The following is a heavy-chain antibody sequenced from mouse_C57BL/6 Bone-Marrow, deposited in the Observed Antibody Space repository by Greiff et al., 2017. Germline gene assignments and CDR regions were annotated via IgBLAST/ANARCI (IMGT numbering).Heavy chain of an antibody. CDR3: ARHYSNYGAY. CDR1: GYTFTSYG. Sequence: VQLQQSGAELARPGASVKLSCKASGYTFTSYGISWVKQRTGQGLEWIGEIYPRSGNTYYNAKFKGKATLTADKSSSTAYMELRSLTSEDSAVYFCARHYSNYGAYWGQGTLVTVSA. D-gene: IGHD2-5*01. V-gene: IGHV1-81*01. CDR2: IYPRSGNT. J-gene: IGHJ3*01.